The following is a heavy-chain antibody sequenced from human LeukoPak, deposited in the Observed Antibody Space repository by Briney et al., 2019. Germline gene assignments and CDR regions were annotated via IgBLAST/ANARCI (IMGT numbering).Heavy chain of an antibody. V-gene: IGHV4-59*01. J-gene: IGHJ3*02. Sequence: PSETLSLTCTVSGGSISDNYWSWVRQPPGKGLEWIGYIYYSGSANYNPSLASRVTMSVDTSKNQFSLKLNSVTAADTAVYYCARDGGCGSSTGCYPDAFHIWGQGKMVTVSS. CDR1: GGSISDNY. CDR3: ARDGGCGSSTGCYPDAFHI. D-gene: IGHD2-2*01. CDR2: IYYSGSA.